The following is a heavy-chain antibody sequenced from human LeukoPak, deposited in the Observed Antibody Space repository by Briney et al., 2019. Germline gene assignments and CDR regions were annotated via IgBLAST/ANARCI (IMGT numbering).Heavy chain of an antibody. J-gene: IGHJ4*02. CDR3: ARQLYFDGSGYYFDY. V-gene: IGHV4-4*09. Sequence: PSETLSLTCTVSGGSIISYYWSWIRQPPGKGLEWIGYIYTSGNTNYNPPLKSRVTISVDTSKKEFSLKLSSVTAADTAVYYCARQLYFDGSGYYFDYWGQGTLVTVSS. CDR2: IYTSGNT. CDR1: GGSIISYY. D-gene: IGHD3-22*01.